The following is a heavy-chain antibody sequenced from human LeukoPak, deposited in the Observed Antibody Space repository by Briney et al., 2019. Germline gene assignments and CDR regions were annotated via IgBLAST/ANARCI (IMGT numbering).Heavy chain of an antibody. CDR2: ISSSSTYI. J-gene: IGHJ4*02. CDR1: GFTFSTYS. CDR3: AKDSAKKYDDY. V-gene: IGHV3-21*04. D-gene: IGHD2/OR15-2a*01. Sequence: GGSLRLSCAAPGFTFSTYSMNWVRQAPGKGLEWVSSISSSSTYIYYADSVKGRFTISRDNAKNSLFLQMNSLRAEDTAVYYCAKDSAKKYDDYWGQGTLVTVSS.